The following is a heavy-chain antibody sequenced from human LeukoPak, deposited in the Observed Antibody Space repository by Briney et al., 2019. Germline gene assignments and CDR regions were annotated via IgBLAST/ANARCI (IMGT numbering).Heavy chain of an antibody. Sequence: GGSLRLSRAASGFTFSSYSMNWVRQAPGRGLEWVSYITGSSDAIHYAASVEGRFTISRDNDKNLLYLQLNSLRAEDTAVYYCARDCTTISCYGWHAFDIWGQGTKVTVSS. D-gene: IGHD3-22*01. CDR2: ITGSSDAI. J-gene: IGHJ3*02. V-gene: IGHV3-48*01. CDR1: GFTFSSYS. CDR3: ARDCTTISCYGWHAFDI.